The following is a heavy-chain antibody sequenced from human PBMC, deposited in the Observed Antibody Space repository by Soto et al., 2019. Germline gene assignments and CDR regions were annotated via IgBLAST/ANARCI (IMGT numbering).Heavy chain of an antibody. V-gene: IGHV3-23*01. CDR1: GFTFINCA. D-gene: IGHD6-19*01. CDR2: ISGNGANT. CDR3: AKDYGSSRYFFDY. J-gene: IGHJ4*02. Sequence: GGSLRLSCAASGFTFINCAMTWVRQAPGEGLEWVSTISGNGANTHYADSVKGRFSISRGNSKNTLYIQMNSLRAVDTAVYYCAKDYGSSRYFFDYWGQGALVTVSS.